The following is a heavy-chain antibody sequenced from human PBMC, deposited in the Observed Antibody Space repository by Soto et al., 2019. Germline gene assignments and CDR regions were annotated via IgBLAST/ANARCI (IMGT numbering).Heavy chain of an antibody. CDR2: IKPDGSEK. CDR3: AYLGDYCGGGCYLGADY. Sequence: TGGSLRLSCAASGFSFGSYWMSWVRQAPEKGLEWVAHIKPDGSEKYYVDSVKGRFTISRDNAKNSLYLQMNNLRVEDTAVYYCAYLGDYCGGGCYLGADYWGQGTLVTVSS. CDR1: GFSFGSYW. D-gene: IGHD2-21*02. J-gene: IGHJ4*02. V-gene: IGHV3-7*01.